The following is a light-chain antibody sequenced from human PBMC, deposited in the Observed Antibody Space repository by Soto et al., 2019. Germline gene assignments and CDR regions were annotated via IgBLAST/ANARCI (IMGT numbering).Light chain of an antibody. J-gene: IGKJ4*01. CDR1: QSVGKNF. CDR2: GAS. V-gene: IGKV3-20*01. CDR3: QQYASAPRT. Sequence: EIVLTQSPGTLSLSPGERATLSCRASQSVGKNFLAWYQQKPGQAPRLLIYGASSRATGIPDRFSGSGSGTDFTLTISRLEPEDFVVYYCQQYASAPRTFGGGTKVEIK.